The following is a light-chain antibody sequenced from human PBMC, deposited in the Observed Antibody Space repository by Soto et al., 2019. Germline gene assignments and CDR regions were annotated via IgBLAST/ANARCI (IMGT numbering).Light chain of an antibody. CDR1: QSISSN. Sequence: EILMTQSPATLSVSPGERATLSCRASQSISSNLAWYQQKPGRAPRLLVYDASTRATGIPARISGSGSGTEFTLTISSLQSEDFAVYYCQHYNYWPPKTFGQGTKVDIK. CDR3: QHYNYWPPKT. V-gene: IGKV3-15*01. CDR2: DAS. J-gene: IGKJ1*01.